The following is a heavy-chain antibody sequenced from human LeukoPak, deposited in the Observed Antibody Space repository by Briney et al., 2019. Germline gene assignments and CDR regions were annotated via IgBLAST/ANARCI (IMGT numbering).Heavy chain of an antibody. D-gene: IGHD4-17*01. Sequence: GESLKISCKGSGYSFTSYWIAWVRQMPGKDLEWMGIIYPGDSDTTYSPSFQGQVTISVDKSISTACLQWSSLKASDTAMYYCARRVPDYGVETFDYWGQGTLATVSS. V-gene: IGHV5-51*01. J-gene: IGHJ4*02. CDR3: ARRVPDYGVETFDY. CDR1: GYSFTSYW. CDR2: IYPGDSDT.